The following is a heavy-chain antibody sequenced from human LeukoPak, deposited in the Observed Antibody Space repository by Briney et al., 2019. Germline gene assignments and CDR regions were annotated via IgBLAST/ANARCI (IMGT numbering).Heavy chain of an antibody. CDR2: IWYDGSKT. CDR1: GFRFRSFA. D-gene: IGHD2-2*01. V-gene: IGHV3-33*01. CDR3: ARDAYQLPTFYYYYYMDV. Sequence: GGSLRLSCLASGFRFRSFAMNWVRQAPGKGLEWVGQIWYDGSKTYYGDSVKGRFTISRDNSKNTLYLQMNSLRAEDTAVYYCARDAYQLPTFYYYYYMDVWGKGTTVTVSS. J-gene: IGHJ6*03.